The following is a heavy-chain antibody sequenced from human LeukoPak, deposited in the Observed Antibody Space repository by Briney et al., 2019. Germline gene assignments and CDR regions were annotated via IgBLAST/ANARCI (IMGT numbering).Heavy chain of an antibody. CDR1: GGSISSSNW. V-gene: IGHV4-4*02. CDR3: ARVRYCSGGSSPLFDY. J-gene: IGHJ4*02. CDR2: IYHSGST. D-gene: IGHD2-15*01. Sequence: SGTLSLTCAVSGGSISSSNWWSWVRQPPGKGLEWIGEIYHSGSTNYNPSLKSRVTISVDKSKNQFSLKLSSVTAADTAVYYCARVRYCSGGSSPLFDYRGQGTLVTVSS.